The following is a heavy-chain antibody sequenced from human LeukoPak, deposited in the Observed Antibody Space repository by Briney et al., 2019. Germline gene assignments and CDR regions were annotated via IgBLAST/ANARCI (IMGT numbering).Heavy chain of an antibody. CDR3: ARAGGGYCSSTSCSADWFDR. CDR2: LYTSGST. Sequence: SETLSLTCTVSGGSISSDSWTWIRQPAGKGLEWIGRLYTSGSTNRRSIKPNPSLKSRVAISVDASKNQVSLKLSSVTAADTAVYYCARAGGGYCSSTSCSADWFDRWGQGILVTVSS. J-gene: IGHJ5*02. CDR1: GGSISSDS. V-gene: IGHV4-4*07. D-gene: IGHD2-2*01.